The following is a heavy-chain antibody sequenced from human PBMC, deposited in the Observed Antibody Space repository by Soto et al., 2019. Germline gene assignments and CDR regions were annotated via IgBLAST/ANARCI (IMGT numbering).Heavy chain of an antibody. V-gene: IGHV1-18*01. CDR1: GYTFTSYG. Sequence: KEQRASVKVCCKASGYTFTSYGISWVRQAPGQGLEWMGWISAYNGNTNYAQKLQGRVTMTTDTSTSTAYMELRSLRSDDTAVYYCARDLGIAARSGYNWFDPWGQGTLVTVSS. CDR3: ARDLGIAARSGYNWFDP. CDR2: ISAYNGNT. J-gene: IGHJ5*02. D-gene: IGHD6-6*01.